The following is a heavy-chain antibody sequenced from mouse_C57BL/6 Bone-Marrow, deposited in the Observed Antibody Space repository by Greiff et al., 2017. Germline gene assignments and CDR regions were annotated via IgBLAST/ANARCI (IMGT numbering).Heavy chain of an antibody. V-gene: IGHV1-81*01. CDR3: ARRGARYFDY. J-gene: IGHJ2*01. CDR1: GYTFTSYG. D-gene: IGHD3-1*01. CDR2: IYPRSGNT. Sequence: VKLQESGAELARPGASVKLSCKASGYTFTSYGISWVKQRTGQGLEWIGEIYPRSGNTYYNEKFKGKATLTADKSSSTAYMELRSLTSEDSAVYFCARRGARYFDYWGQGTTLTVSS.